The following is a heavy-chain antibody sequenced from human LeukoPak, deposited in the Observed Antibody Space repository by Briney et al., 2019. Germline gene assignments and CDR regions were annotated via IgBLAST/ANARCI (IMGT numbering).Heavy chain of an antibody. D-gene: IGHD3-10*01. J-gene: IGHJ4*02. CDR3: SITYYYCSGSFDY. CDR1: GYTFTSYG. V-gene: IGHV1-18*01. Sequence: ASVKVSCKASGYTFTSYGISWVRQAPGQGLEWMGWISAYNGNTNYAQKLQGRVTMTTDTSTSTDYMELRSLRSDDTAVYYCSITYYYCSGSFDYWGQGTLVTVSS. CDR2: ISAYNGNT.